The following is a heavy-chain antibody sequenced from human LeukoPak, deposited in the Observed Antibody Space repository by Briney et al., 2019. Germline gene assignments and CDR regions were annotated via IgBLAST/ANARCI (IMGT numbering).Heavy chain of an antibody. CDR1: GFTVSSNY. J-gene: IGHJ6*02. D-gene: IGHD6-13*01. CDR3: ARGSAAADYGMDV. Sequence: PGGSLRLSCAASGFTVSSNYMSWVRQAPGKGLEWVSVIYSGGSTYYADSVKGRFAISRDNSKNTLYLQMNSLRAEDTAVYYCARGSAAADYGMDVWGQGTTVTVSS. V-gene: IGHV3-66*01. CDR2: IYSGGST.